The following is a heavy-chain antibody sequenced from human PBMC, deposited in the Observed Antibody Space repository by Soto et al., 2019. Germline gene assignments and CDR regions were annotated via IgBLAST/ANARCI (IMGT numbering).Heavy chain of an antibody. CDR3: AKPGSDYIYYYYMDV. Sequence: GGSLRLSCAASGFTFSSYAMSWVRQAPGKGLEWVSAISGSGGSTYYADSVKGRFTISRDNSKNTLYLQMNSLRAGDTAVYYCAKPGSDYIYYYYMDVWGKGTTVTVSS. D-gene: IGHD3-10*01. J-gene: IGHJ6*03. V-gene: IGHV3-23*01. CDR1: GFTFSSYA. CDR2: ISGSGGST.